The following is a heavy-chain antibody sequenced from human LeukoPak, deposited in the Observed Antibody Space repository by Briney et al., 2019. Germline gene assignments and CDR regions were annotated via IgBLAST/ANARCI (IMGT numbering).Heavy chain of an antibody. V-gene: IGHV4-59*01. Sequence: SETLSLTCAVSGASISSSYWSWIRQPPGKGLEWIGYINYSGNTKYNPSLESRVTISVDASNNQFSLRLSSVTAADTAFYYCARGYYDSRDYSNTFDIWGQGTLVTVSS. CDR2: INYSGNT. CDR3: ARGYYDSRDYSNTFDI. J-gene: IGHJ3*02. CDR1: GASISSSY. D-gene: IGHD3-22*01.